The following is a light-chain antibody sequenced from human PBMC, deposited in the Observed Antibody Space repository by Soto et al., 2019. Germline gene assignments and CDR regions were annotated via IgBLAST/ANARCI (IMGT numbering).Light chain of an antibody. CDR2: LGS. V-gene: IGKV2-28*01. CDR3: VQVLQTVWT. Sequence: DIVMTQSSLSLPVTPGEPASISCRSSQSLLHSNGYTYLDWYLQRPGQSLQLLIYLGSNRASGVPDRFSGSGSGTDFTLKISRVKAEDVGVYYCVQVLQTVWTFGPGPKVEI. J-gene: IGKJ1*01. CDR1: QSLLHSNGYTY.